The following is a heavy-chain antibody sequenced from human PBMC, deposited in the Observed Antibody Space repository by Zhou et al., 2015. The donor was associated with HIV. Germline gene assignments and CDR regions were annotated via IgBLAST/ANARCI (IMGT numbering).Heavy chain of an antibody. D-gene: IGHD3-10*01. CDR1: GYTFTGYY. CDR3: ASAPGLNYFGL. Sequence: QVQLVQSGAEVKKPGASVKVSCKASGYTFTGYYIHWVRQAPGQGLEWMGCINPNSAATKSAQKFQGRVTMTWDTSITTAYMELTRVRNDDTAVYYCASAPGLNYFGLWGQGTLVTVSS. V-gene: IGHV1-2*02. CDR2: INPNSAAT. J-gene: IGHJ4*02.